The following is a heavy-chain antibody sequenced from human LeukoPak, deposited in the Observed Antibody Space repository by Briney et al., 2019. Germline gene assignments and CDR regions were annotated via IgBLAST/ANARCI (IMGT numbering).Heavy chain of an antibody. CDR1: GGTFSSYA. J-gene: IGHJ3*02. Sequence: SVKVSCKASGGTFSSYAISWVRQAPGQGLEWMGGIIPIFGTANYAQKFQGGVTITADKSTSTAYMELSSLRSEDTAVYYCAGEVVPDAFDIWGQGTMVTVSS. D-gene: IGHD2-15*01. CDR3: AGEVVPDAFDI. V-gene: IGHV1-69*06. CDR2: IIPIFGTA.